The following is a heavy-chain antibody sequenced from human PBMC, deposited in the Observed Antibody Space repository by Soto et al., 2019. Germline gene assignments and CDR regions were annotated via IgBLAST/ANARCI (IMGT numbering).Heavy chain of an antibody. CDR1: GYTFTSYG. V-gene: IGHV1-18*04. Sequence: ASVNVSCKASGYTFTSYGISWVRQAPGQGLEWMGWISAYNGNTNYAQKLQGRVTMTTDTSTGTAYMELRSLRSDDTAVYYCARTYYYDSSSYYPFDYWGQGTLVTVSS. CDR2: ISAYNGNT. CDR3: ARTYYYDSSSYYPFDY. J-gene: IGHJ4*02. D-gene: IGHD3-22*01.